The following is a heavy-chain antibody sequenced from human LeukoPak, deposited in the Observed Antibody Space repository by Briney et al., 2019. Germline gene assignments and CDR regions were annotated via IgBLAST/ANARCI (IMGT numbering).Heavy chain of an antibody. J-gene: IGHJ4*02. CDR2: IYYSGST. Sequence: PSQTLSLTCTVSGGSISSGDYYRSWIRQPPGKGLEWIGYIYYSGSTYYNPSLKSRVTISVDTSKNQFSLKLSSVTAEDTAIYYCARALSVREFDYWGQGTLVTVSS. D-gene: IGHD4-17*01. CDR3: ARALSVREFDY. CDR1: GGSISSGDYY. V-gene: IGHV4-30-4*01.